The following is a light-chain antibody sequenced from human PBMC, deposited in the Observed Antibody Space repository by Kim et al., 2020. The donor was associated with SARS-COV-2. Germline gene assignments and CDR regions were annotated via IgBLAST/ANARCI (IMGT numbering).Light chain of an antibody. CDR2: LNSDGSH. V-gene: IGLV4-69*01. CDR3: QTWGTGIRV. Sequence: SVKLTCTLSSGHSRYAIAWHQQQPEKGPRYLMKLNSDGSHSKGDGIPDRFSGSSSGAERYLTISSLQSEDEADYYCQTWGTGIRVFGGGTQLTVL. J-gene: IGLJ3*02. CDR1: SGHSRYA.